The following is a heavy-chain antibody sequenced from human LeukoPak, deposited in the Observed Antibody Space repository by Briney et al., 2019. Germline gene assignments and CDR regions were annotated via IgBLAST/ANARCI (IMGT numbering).Heavy chain of an antibody. D-gene: IGHD6-19*01. J-gene: IGHJ4*02. CDR1: GYTFTGYY. CDR2: INPNSGGT. Sequence: ASVKVSCKASGYTFTGYYMHWVRQAPGQGLEWMGRINPNSGGTSYAQKFQGRVTMTRDTSTSTVYMGLSSLRSEDTAVYYCATHSSGWYYFDYWGQGTLVTVSS. V-gene: IGHV1-2*06. CDR3: ATHSSGWYYFDY.